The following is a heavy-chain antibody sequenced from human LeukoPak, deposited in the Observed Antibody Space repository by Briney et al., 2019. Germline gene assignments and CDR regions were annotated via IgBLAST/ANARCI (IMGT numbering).Heavy chain of an antibody. D-gene: IGHD6-13*01. J-gene: IGHJ4*02. Sequence: SGTLSLTCAVSGGSISSSNWWSWVRQPPGKGLEWIGEIYHSGSTNYNPSLKSRVTISVDKSKNRFSLKLSSVTAADTAVYYCARGSSSWYRHFDYWGQGTLVTVSS. CDR1: GGSISSSNW. CDR2: IYHSGST. V-gene: IGHV4-4*02. CDR3: ARGSSSWYRHFDY.